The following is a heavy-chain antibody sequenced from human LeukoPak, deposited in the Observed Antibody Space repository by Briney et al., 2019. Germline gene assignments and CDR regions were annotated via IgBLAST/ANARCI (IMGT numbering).Heavy chain of an antibody. V-gene: IGHV3-48*04. CDR2: ISSSGSTI. CDR3: AELGITMIGGV. Sequence: GGSLRLSCAGSGFTFSSFGMHWIRQAPGKGLEWVSYISSSGSTIYYADSVKGRFTISRDNAKNSLYLQMNSLRAEDTAVYYCAELGITMIGGVWGKGTTVTISS. J-gene: IGHJ6*04. CDR1: GFTFSSFG. D-gene: IGHD3-10*02.